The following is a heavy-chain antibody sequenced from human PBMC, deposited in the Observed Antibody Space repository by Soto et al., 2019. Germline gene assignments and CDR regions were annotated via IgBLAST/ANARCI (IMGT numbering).Heavy chain of an antibody. V-gene: IGHV3-23*01. Sequence: EVQLLESGGGLVQPGGSLRLSCAASGFTFNNYAMTWVRQAPGKGLEWASAISGGGDTTSYADSVKGRFTVSRDGSKNTLYLQMSSLRAEDTALYYCAKGRGGSGSLTPRVDFWGQGTLVTVSS. CDR2: ISGGGDTT. D-gene: IGHD3-10*01. CDR1: GFTFNNYA. J-gene: IGHJ4*02. CDR3: AKGRGGSGSLTPRVDF.